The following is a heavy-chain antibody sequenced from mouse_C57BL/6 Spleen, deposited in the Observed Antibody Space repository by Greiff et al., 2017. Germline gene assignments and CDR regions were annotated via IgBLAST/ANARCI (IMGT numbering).Heavy chain of an antibody. D-gene: IGHD3-3*01. CDR3: ARIAKGSNSFDY. CDR2: IWWDDDK. Sequence: QVTLKVSGPGILQPSQTLSLTCSFSGFSLRTFGMGVGWIRQPSGKGLEWLAHIWWDDDKYYNPALKRRLNISKDTSKNKVFLKNANVDSADTATYYCARIAKGSNSFDYWGQGTTLTVSS. CDR1: GFSLRTFGMG. J-gene: IGHJ2*01. V-gene: IGHV8-8*01.